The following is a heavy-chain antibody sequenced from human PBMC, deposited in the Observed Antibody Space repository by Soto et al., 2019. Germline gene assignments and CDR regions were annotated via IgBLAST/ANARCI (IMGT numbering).Heavy chain of an antibody. Sequence: SQTLSLTSAITGDSVSINSAVWSWVRQSPSRGLEWLGRTYYRSKWYYEYAVSVRGRITINPDTSKNQYSLQLNSVTPEDTAVYFCARGEQYSGRIFDYWGQGTLVTVSS. D-gene: IGHD1-26*01. J-gene: IGHJ4*01. CDR3: ARGEQYSGRIFDY. CDR2: TYYRSKWYY. CDR1: GDSVSINSAV. V-gene: IGHV6-1*01.